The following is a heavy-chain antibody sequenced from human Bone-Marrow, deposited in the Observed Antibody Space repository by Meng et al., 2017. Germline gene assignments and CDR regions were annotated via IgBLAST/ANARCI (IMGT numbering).Heavy chain of an antibody. D-gene: IGHD5-18*01. CDR2: ISSSGSTI. CDR3: ARCDTAMVLDDYFDY. V-gene: IGHV3-48*03. CDR1: GFTFSSYE. Sequence: GESLKISCAASGFTFSSYEMNWVRQAPGKGLEWVSYISSSGSTIYYADSVKGRFTISRDNAKNSLYLQMNSLRAEDTAVYYCARCDTAMVLDDYFDYWGQGTLVTVSS. J-gene: IGHJ4*02.